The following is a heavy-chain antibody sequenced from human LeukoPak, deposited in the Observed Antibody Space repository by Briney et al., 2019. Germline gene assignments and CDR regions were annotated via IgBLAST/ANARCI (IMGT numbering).Heavy chain of an antibody. V-gene: IGHV3-53*01. D-gene: IGHD3-3*01. CDR2: IYSGGST. CDR3: VRVEYDLYYYYYYMDV. J-gene: IGHJ6*03. CDR1: GFTVSSNY. Sequence: PGGSLRLSCAASGFTVSSNYMSWVRQAPGKGLEWVSVIYSGGSTYYADSVKGRFTISRDNSKNTLYLQMNSLRAEDTAVYYCVRVEYDLYYYYYYMDVWGKGTTVTVSS.